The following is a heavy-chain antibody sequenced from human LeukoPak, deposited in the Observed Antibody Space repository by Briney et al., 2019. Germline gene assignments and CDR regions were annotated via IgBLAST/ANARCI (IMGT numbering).Heavy chain of an antibody. V-gene: IGHV3-15*01. Sequence: GGSLRLSCTASGLSFSNAWMSWVRQAPGKGLEWVARIISRTSGGATDYAATVRFRFTISRADSQNTLYLQMNSLKTEDTAVYYSTTYRYSYDVTDYSYFDYWGQGIPVTVSS. CDR3: TTYRYSYDVTDYSYFDY. CDR2: IISRTSGGAT. D-gene: IGHD3-22*01. J-gene: IGHJ4*02. CDR1: GLSFSNAW.